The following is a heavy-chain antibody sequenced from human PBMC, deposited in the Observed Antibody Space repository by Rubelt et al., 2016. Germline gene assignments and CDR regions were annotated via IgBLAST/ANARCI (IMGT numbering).Heavy chain of an antibody. V-gene: IGHV3-33*01. D-gene: IGHD6-6*01. Sequence: APGKGLEWVAVIWYDGSNKYYADSVQGRFTISRDNSKNTLYLQMNSLRAEDTAVYYCARDRAFVSSSSGVFDYWGQGTLVTVSS. CDR2: IWYDGSNK. CDR3: ARDRAFVSSSSGVFDY. J-gene: IGHJ4*02.